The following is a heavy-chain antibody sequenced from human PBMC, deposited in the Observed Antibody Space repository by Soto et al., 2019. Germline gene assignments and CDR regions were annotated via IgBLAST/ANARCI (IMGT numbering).Heavy chain of an antibody. V-gene: IGHV2-5*01. CDR2: IYWYDDK. CDR3: AHRHAGIIRMNWFYP. J-gene: IGHJ5*02. Sequence: QITLKESGPTLVKPTQTLTLTCTFSGFSLSTSGVGVGWIRQPPGKALEWLALIYWYDDKRYSPSLKSRLTITKDTSKNQVVLTMTNMDPVDTATYYCAHRHAGIIRMNWFYPWGQGTLVTVSS. CDR1: GFSLSTSGVG. D-gene: IGHD3-10*01.